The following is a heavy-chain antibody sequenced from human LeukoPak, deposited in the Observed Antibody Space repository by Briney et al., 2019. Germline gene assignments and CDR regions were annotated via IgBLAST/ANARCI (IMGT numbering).Heavy chain of an antibody. D-gene: IGHD3-10*01. CDR3: ARDSYYGGHYAFFEH. J-gene: IGHJ4*02. Sequence: ASVKVSCKTSGYTFTNFRIHWVRQTPGQGFEWMGWIGPSNNYTEYEQKLQGRLTLNTDTSTTTAHMELRSLTFDDTAIYYCARDSYYGGHYAFFEHWGQGTLVTVSS. V-gene: IGHV1-18*01. CDR2: IGPSNNYT. CDR1: GYTFTNFR.